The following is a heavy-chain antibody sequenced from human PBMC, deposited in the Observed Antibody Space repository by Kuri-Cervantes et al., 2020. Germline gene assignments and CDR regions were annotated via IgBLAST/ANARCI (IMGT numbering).Heavy chain of an antibody. D-gene: IGHD2-2*02. Sequence: GSLRLSCAVSGYSISSGYYWGWIRQPPGKGLEWIGSIYHSGSTYYNPSLKSRVTISVDTSKNQFSLKLSSVTAADTAMYYCARRVPAAIGYYYYYMDVWGKGTTVTVSS. CDR2: IYHSGST. J-gene: IGHJ6*03. CDR1: GYSISSGYY. V-gene: IGHV4-38-2*01. CDR3: ARRVPAAIGYYYYYMDV.